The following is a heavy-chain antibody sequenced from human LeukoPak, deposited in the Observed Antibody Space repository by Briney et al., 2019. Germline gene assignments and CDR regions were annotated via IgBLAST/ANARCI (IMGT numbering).Heavy chain of an antibody. J-gene: IGHJ4*02. CDR2: IRSKAYGGTT. V-gene: IGHV3-49*04. Sequence: PGRSLRLSCTASGFTFGDYAMSWVRQAPGKGLEGVGFIRSKAYGGTTEYAASVKGRFTIARDDSKSIAYLQMNSLKTEDTAVYYCTRTGFGELFFDYWGQGTLVTVSS. CDR3: TRTGFGELFFDY. D-gene: IGHD3-10*01. CDR1: GFTFGDYA.